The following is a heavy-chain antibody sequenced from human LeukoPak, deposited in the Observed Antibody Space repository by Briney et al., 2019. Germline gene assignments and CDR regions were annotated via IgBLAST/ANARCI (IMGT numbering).Heavy chain of an antibody. V-gene: IGHV3-23*01. CDR2: ISGSGGST. J-gene: IGHJ4*02. CDR3: AKGSGYYPEGSDY. D-gene: IGHD3-22*01. Sequence: PGGSLRLSCAASGLTFNNYALSWVRQAPGKGLEWVSAISGSGGSTYYADSAKGRFTISRDNSKNTLYLQMNSLRAEDTAVYYCAKGSGYYPEGSDYWGQGTLVTVSS. CDR1: GLTFNNYA.